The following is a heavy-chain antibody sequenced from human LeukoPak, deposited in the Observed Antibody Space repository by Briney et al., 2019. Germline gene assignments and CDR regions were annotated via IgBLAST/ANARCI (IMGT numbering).Heavy chain of an antibody. CDR2: IYSGGST. CDR1: GFTVSSNY. D-gene: IGHD3-9*01. CDR3: ASSLLYYDILTGYYPFFP. Sequence: GGSLRLSCAASGFTVSSNYMGWVRQAPGKGLEWVSVIYSGGSTYYADSVKGRFTISRDNSKNTLYLQMNSLRAEDTAVYYCASSLLYYDILTGYYPFFPWGQGTLVTVSS. J-gene: IGHJ5*02. V-gene: IGHV3-66*01.